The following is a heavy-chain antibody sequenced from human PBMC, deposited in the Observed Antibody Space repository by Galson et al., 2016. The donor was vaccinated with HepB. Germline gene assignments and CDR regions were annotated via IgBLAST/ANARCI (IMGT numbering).Heavy chain of an antibody. Sequence: SLRLSCAASGFTFSSYGIHWVRQAPGKGLEWVAVISSDGSKKSYADSVKGRFTISRDNSRNTLNLQMHSLRVEDTAVYYCAKEDQDMRGETTAWVYRGRGTLVTVSS. J-gene: IGHJ4*02. CDR3: AKEDQDMRGETTAWVY. D-gene: IGHD4-17*01. V-gene: IGHV3-30*18. CDR1: GFTFSSYG. CDR2: ISSDGSKK.